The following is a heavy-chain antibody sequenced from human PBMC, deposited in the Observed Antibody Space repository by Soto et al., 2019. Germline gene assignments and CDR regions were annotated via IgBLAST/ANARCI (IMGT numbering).Heavy chain of an antibody. Sequence: EVQLLESGGGLVQPGGSLRLTGEASGFSFRTYAMSWVRQAPGGGLEWVAGLFGGGGGVSNADSVKGRFTIFRDNSNNMLHLRMTSLRGEDTGTYYCVKDRQPDGRWPFDHWGQGTLVTVSS. CDR1: GFSFRTYA. V-gene: IGHV3-23*01. CDR2: LFGGGGGV. CDR3: VKDRQPDGRWPFDH. D-gene: IGHD2-8*01. J-gene: IGHJ4*02.